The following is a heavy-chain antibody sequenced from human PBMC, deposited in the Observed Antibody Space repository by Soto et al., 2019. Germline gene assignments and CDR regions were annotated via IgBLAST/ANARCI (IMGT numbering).Heavy chain of an antibody. V-gene: IGHV4-59*01. CDR2: IYYGGST. J-gene: IGHJ5*02. D-gene: IGHD2-15*01. Sequence: PSETLSLTCTVSGGSISSYYWSWIRQPPGKGLEWIGYIYYGGSTNYNPSLKSRVTISVDTSKNQFSLKLSSVTAADTAVYYCARGRGDLGYCSGGSCYTGWFDPWGQGTLVTVSS. CDR3: ARGRGDLGYCSGGSCYTGWFDP. CDR1: GGSISSYY.